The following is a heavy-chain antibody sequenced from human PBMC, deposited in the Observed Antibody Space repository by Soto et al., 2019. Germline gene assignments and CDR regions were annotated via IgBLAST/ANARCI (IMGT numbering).Heavy chain of an antibody. D-gene: IGHD3-10*01. CDR3: ARAEYYGSGSYYDY. V-gene: IGHV4-59*01. J-gene: IGHJ4*02. CDR1: GGSISSYY. CDR2: IYYSGST. Sequence: PSETLSVTSTVAGGSISSYYWSWIRQPPGKGLEWIGYIYYSGSTNYNPSLKSRVTISVDTSKNQFSLKLSSVTAADTAVYYCARAEYYGSGSYYDYWGQGTLVTVSS.